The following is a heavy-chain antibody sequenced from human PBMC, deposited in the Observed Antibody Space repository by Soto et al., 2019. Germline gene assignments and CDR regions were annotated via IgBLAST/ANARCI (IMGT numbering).Heavy chain of an antibody. CDR1: SGSISSYY. CDR3: ARGVGYYDSSGIFDY. Sequence: PSETLSLTCTVSSGSISSYYWNWIRQPPGKGLEWIGSIYYSGNTNYSPSLKSRVTISVDTSKKQFSLKLTSVTAADTAMYYCARGVGYYDSSGIFDYWGQGTLVTVSS. J-gene: IGHJ4*02. D-gene: IGHD3-22*01. CDR2: IYYSGNT. V-gene: IGHV4-59*01.